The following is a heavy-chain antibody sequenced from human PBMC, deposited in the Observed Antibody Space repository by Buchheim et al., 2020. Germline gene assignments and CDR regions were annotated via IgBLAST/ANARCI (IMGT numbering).Heavy chain of an antibody. CDR3: ASGARYYGSGTYYRRRREWVDY. J-gene: IGHJ4*02. Sequence: QVQLQQWGAGLLKPSETLSLTCAVYGESFSDYYWSWIRQPPGKGLEWIGEINHSGSTNYNPSLKSRVTISVDTSKNQFSLKLRSVTAADTAVYYCASGARYYGSGTYYRRRREWVDYWGQGTL. CDR1: GESFSDYY. CDR2: INHSGST. V-gene: IGHV4-34*01. D-gene: IGHD3-10*01.